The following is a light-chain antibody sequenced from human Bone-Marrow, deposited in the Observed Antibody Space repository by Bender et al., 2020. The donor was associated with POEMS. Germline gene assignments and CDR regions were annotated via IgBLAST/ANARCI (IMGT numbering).Light chain of an antibody. CDR3: GTWDNSLNVVV. CDR2: ENN. V-gene: IGLV1-51*01. CDR1: SSNIGSNY. Sequence: QSVLTQPPSVSGAPGQRVTISCSGSSSNIGSNYVCWYQQFPRTAPKFLICENNKRPSGIPDRFSALKSDTSATLDITGLQTGDEAEYYCGTWDNSLNVVVFGGGTKLTVL. J-gene: IGLJ2*01.